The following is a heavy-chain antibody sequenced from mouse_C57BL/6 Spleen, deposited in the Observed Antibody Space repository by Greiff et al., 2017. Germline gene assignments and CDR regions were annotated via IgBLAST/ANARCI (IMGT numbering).Heavy chain of an antibody. J-gene: IGHJ4*01. CDR1: GFTFSSYA. CDR2: ISDGGSYT. V-gene: IGHV5-4*01. D-gene: IGHD1-1*01. Sequence: EVKLMESGGGLVKPGGSLKLSCAASGFTFSSYAMSWVRQTPEKRLEWVATISDGGSYTYSPDNVKGRFPISRDNAKNNLYLQMSHLKSEDTSMYYWAREIITTVVATGYYAMDYWGQGTSVTVSS. CDR3: AREIITTVVATGYYAMDY.